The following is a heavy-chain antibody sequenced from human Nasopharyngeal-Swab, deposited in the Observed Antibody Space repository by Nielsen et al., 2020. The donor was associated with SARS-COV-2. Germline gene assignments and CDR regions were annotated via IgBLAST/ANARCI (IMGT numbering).Heavy chain of an antibody. CDR3: VRGSYGHYDS. V-gene: IGHV3-21*06. J-gene: IGHJ5*01. CDR1: GFPFSSYT. CDR2: ISPTSDYI. Sequence: GVLKISCAASGFPFSSYTMNWVRQAPGKGLEWVSSISPTSDYIYYAESVKGRFTISRDNAKNSLFLQMNSLRAEETAIYYCVRGSYGHYDSWGQGALITVSS. D-gene: IGHD4-17*01.